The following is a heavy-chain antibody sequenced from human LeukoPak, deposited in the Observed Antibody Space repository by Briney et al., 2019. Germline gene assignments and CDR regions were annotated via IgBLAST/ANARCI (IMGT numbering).Heavy chain of an antibody. D-gene: IGHD3-10*01. CDR3: ARGVRIEGSGSYEGPFFDY. J-gene: IGHJ4*02. CDR2: INPSGGSA. V-gene: IGHV1-46*01. Sequence: ASVKVSCKASGYTFTSYYMHWVRQAPGQGLEWMGIINPSGGSASYAQKFQGRVTMIRDTSTSTAYMELSSLRSEDTAVYYCARGVRIEGSGSYEGPFFDYWGQGTPVTVSS. CDR1: GYTFTSYY.